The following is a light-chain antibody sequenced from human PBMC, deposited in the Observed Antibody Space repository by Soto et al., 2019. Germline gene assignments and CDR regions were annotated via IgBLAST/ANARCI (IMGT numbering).Light chain of an antibody. Sequence: QSALTQPPSASGSPGQSVTISCTGTSSDVGGYNYVSWYQQHPGKAPKLMIYEVDKRPSGVPDRFSGSKSGNTASLTVSGLQAEDEGDYYCSSYAGNCNYVFGTGTKLTVL. CDR1: SSDVGGYNY. J-gene: IGLJ1*01. V-gene: IGLV2-8*01. CDR2: EVD. CDR3: SSYAGNCNYV.